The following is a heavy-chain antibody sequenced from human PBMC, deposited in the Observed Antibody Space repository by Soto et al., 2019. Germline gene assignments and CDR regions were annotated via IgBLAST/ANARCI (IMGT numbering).Heavy chain of an antibody. V-gene: IGHV3-30-3*01. CDR3: ARDRGGFYSYYYYYGTDV. CDR1: GFTFRSYA. Sequence: GGSLRLSCAASGFTFRSYALHWVRQAPGKGLEWVAVISSDGSNEYYADSVKGRFTISRDNSKNTLYLQMNSLRAEDTAVYYCARDRGGFYSYYYYYGTDVWGQGTTVTVSS. J-gene: IGHJ6*02. CDR2: ISSDGSNE. D-gene: IGHD2-21*01.